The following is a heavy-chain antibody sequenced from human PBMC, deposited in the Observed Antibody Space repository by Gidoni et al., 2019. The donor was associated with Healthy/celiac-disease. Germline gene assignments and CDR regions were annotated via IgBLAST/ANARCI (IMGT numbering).Heavy chain of an antibody. Sequence: QVQLVESGGGLVKPGGSLRLSCAASGFTFSDYYMSWIRQAPGKGLEWVSYISSSSSYTNYADSVKGRFTISRDNAKNSLYLQMNSLRAEDTAVYYCARDKGSGWPKIDYWGQGTLVTVSS. CDR1: GFTFSDYY. V-gene: IGHV3-11*05. CDR3: ARDKGSGWPKIDY. CDR2: ISSSSSYT. D-gene: IGHD6-19*01. J-gene: IGHJ4*02.